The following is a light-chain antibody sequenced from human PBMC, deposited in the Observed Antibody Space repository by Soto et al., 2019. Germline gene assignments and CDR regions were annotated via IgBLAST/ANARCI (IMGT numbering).Light chain of an antibody. Sequence: DIQLTQSPSFLSASVGDRVTITCRARQDIRSYLAWYQQKPGKAPQLLIYSASTLQSGVPSRFSGSGSGTEFTITISSLKPEDFANYYCQQLSRYPYFGPGTKVDIK. V-gene: IGKV1-9*01. CDR3: QQLSRYPY. J-gene: IGKJ3*01. CDR1: QDIRSY. CDR2: SAS.